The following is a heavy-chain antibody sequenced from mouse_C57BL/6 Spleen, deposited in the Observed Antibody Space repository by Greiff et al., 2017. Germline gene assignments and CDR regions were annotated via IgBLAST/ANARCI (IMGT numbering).Heavy chain of an antibody. J-gene: IGHJ1*03. CDR1: GFTFSSYT. CDR3: ARQDYYGSSYDWYFDV. D-gene: IGHD1-1*01. Sequence: DVQLVESGGGLVKPGGSLKLSCAASGFTFSSYTMSWVRQTPEKRLEWVATISGGGGNTYYPDSVKGRFTISRDNAKNTLYLQMSSLRSEDTALYYCARQDYYGSSYDWYFDVWGTGTTVTVSS. CDR2: ISGGGGNT. V-gene: IGHV5-9*01.